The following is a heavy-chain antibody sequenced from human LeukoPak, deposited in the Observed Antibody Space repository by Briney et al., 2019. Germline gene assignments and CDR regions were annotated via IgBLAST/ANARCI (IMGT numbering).Heavy chain of an antibody. CDR3: ARQEIGYHDSSGRLDY. CDR2: IYYSGST. J-gene: IGHJ4*02. Sequence: SETLSLTCTVSGGSISSSSYYWGWIRQPPGKGLEWIGSIYYSGSTYYNPSLKSRVTISVDTSKNQFSLKLSSVTAADTAVYYCARQEIGYHDSSGRLDYWGQGTLVTVSS. CDR1: GGSISSSSYY. D-gene: IGHD3-22*01. V-gene: IGHV4-39*01.